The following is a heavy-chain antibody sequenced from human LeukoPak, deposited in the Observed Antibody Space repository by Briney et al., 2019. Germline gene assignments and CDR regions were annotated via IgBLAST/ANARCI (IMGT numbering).Heavy chain of an antibody. Sequence: GGSLRLSCAASGFTFSSYWMTWVRQAPGKGLEWVANIKRDGSEKHYVDSVKGRFTVSRDNAKNSLYLQMNSLRAEDTAVYYCARDDARWEVPFDYWGQGSLVTVSS. V-gene: IGHV3-7*01. CDR3: ARDDARWEVPFDY. J-gene: IGHJ4*02. CDR1: GFTFSSYW. D-gene: IGHD1-26*01. CDR2: IKRDGSEK.